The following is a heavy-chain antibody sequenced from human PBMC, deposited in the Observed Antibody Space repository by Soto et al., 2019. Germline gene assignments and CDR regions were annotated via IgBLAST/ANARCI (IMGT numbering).Heavy chain of an antibody. CDR1: GFTFSRLA. CDR2: IDYSGGTT. V-gene: IGHV3-23*01. D-gene: IGHD6-19*01. CDR3: AKDATRTDGWYYFDY. J-gene: IGHJ4*02. Sequence: EVQLLESGGGLVQPGGSLRLSCAASGFTFSRLAMGWVRQAPGKGLEWVSVIDYSGGTTYYTDSVKGRFIISRDNSKKMLYLQMNSLRAEDTDVYYCAKDATRTDGWYYFDYWGQGALVTVSS.